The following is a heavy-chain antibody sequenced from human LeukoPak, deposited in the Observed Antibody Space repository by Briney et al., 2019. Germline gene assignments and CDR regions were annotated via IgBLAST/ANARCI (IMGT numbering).Heavy chain of an antibody. Sequence: GGSLRLSCAASGFTFSSYSMSWVRQAPGKGLEWVSSISSSSSYIYYADSVKGRFTISRDNAKNSLYLQMNSLRAEDTAVYYCARDLVDVTGDAFDIWGQGTMVTVSS. CDR2: ISSSSSYI. J-gene: IGHJ3*02. CDR3: ARDLVDVTGDAFDI. CDR1: GFTFSSYS. V-gene: IGHV3-21*01. D-gene: IGHD1-26*01.